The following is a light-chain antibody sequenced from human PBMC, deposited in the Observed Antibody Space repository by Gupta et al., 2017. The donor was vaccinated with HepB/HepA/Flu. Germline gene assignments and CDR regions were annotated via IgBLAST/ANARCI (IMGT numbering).Light chain of an antibody. Sequence: EVVMTQSPATLSVSPGERAPLSCRASQTISRNLAWYQQKPGQAPRLLIYGGSTRATGIPARFSGGGSGTDFTLTISSRQSEDFAVYYCLQYHNWPPITFGQGTRLEVK. V-gene: IGKV3-15*01. J-gene: IGKJ5*01. CDR2: GGS. CDR1: QTISRN. CDR3: LQYHNWPPIT.